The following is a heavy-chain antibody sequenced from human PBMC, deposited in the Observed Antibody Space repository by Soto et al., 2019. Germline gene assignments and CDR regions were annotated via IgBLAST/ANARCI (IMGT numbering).Heavy chain of an antibody. CDR2: IYPGDSDT. CDR1: GYSFTSYW. Sequence: GESLKISCKGSGYSFTSYWIGWVRQMPGKGLEWMGIIYPGDSDTRYSPSFQGQVTISADKSISTAYLQWSSLKASDTAMYYCARQVPAAIMSEYYYYYMDVWGKGTTVTVSS. V-gene: IGHV5-51*01. CDR3: ARQVPAAIMSEYYYYYMDV. J-gene: IGHJ6*03. D-gene: IGHD2-2*01.